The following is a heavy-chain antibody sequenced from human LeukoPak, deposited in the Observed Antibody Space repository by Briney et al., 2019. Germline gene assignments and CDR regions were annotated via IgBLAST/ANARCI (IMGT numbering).Heavy chain of an antibody. V-gene: IGHV4-4*02. CDR1: GGSISSSNW. CDR3: ASSTSRGGRGMDV. CDR2: IYHSGST. Sequence: SETLSLTCAVSGGSISSSNWWSWVRQPPGKGLEWIGEIYHSGSTNYNPSLKSRVTISVDKSKNQFSLKLSSVTAADTAVYYCASSTSRGGRGMDVWGQGTTVTVSS. J-gene: IGHJ6*02. D-gene: IGHD3-16*01.